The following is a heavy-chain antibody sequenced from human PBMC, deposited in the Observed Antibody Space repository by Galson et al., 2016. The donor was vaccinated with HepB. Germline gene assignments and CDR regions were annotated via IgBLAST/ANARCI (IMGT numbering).Heavy chain of an antibody. D-gene: IGHD1-26*01. CDR1: GFTFRTYW. CDR3: ARDQTRRGPTTFDN. CDR2: ISSDGLTT. Sequence: SLRLSCAASGFTFRTYWMNWVRQSPGMGLVWVSRISSDGLTTTYADSVKGRFTISRDNGRNTLYLQMNSLRAEDTGVYYCARDQTRRGPTTFDNLGQGTLVTVSS. V-gene: IGHV3-74*03. J-gene: IGHJ4*02.